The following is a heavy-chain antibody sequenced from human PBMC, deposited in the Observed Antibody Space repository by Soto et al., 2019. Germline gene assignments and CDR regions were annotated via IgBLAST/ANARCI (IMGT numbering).Heavy chain of an antibody. Sequence: SETLSLTCTVSGGSISSGDYYWSWIRQPPGKGLEWIGYIYYSGSTYYNPSLKSRVTISVDTSKNQFSLKLSSVTAADTAVYYCAREESGHDFDYWGQGTLVTVSS. CDR3: AREESGHDFDY. J-gene: IGHJ4*02. D-gene: IGHD3-10*01. CDR1: GGSISSGDYY. CDR2: IYYSGST. V-gene: IGHV4-30-4*01.